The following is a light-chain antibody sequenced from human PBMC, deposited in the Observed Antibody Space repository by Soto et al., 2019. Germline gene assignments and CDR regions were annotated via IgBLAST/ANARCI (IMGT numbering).Light chain of an antibody. CDR2: AAS. CDR3: QQSYSTPPT. CDR1: QSISSY. J-gene: IGKJ1*01. V-gene: IGKV1-39*01. Sequence: DIQMTQPPSSLSASVGDRVTITCRASQSISSYLNWYQQKPGKAPKLLIYAASSLQGGVPSRFSGSGSGTDFTLTISSLQPEDFATYYCQQSYSTPPTFGQGTKV.